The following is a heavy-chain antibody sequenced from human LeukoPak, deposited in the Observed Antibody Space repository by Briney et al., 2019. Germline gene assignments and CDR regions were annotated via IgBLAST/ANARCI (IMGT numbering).Heavy chain of an antibody. J-gene: IGHJ5*02. Sequence: GASVKVSCKASGGTFSSYAISWVRQAPGQGLEWMGWINPNSGGTNYAQKFQGRVTMTRDTSISTAYMELSRLRSDDTAVYYCARVGRSSSWYRYWFDPWGQGTLVTVSS. CDR3: ARVGRSSSWYRYWFDP. CDR1: GGTFSSYA. D-gene: IGHD6-13*01. V-gene: IGHV1-2*02. CDR2: INPNSGGT.